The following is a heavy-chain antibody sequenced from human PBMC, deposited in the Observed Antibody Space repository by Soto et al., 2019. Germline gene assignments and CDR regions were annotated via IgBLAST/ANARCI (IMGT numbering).Heavy chain of an antibody. J-gene: IGHJ4*02. D-gene: IGHD5-18*01. CDR2: ISINGGST. V-gene: IGHV3-64D*06. CDR1: GFTFSSYA. Sequence: GGSLRLSCSASGFTFSSYAMHWVRQAPGKGLEYVSAISINGGSTYYADSVKGRFTISRDNSKNTLYLQMSSLRAEDTAVYYCVKDGGDSYGYGRHYFDYWGQGTLVTVSS. CDR3: VKDGGDSYGYGRHYFDY.